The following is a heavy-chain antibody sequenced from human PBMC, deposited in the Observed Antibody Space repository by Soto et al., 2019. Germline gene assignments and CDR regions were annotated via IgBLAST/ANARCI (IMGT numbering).Heavy chain of an antibody. V-gene: IGHV4-30-2*01. CDR1: GGSISSGGYS. D-gene: IGHD3-22*01. Sequence: QLQLQESGSGRVKPSQTLSLTCAVSGGSISSGGYSWSWIRQPPGKGLEWIGYIYHSGSTYYNPSLQSRITISVDRSKNQFSLKLSSVTAADTAVYYCAVGRLVVDYWGQGTLVTVSS. CDR3: AVGRLVVDY. CDR2: IYHSGST. J-gene: IGHJ4*02.